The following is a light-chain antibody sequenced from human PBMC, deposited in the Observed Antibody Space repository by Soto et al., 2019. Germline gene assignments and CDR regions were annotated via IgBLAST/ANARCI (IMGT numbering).Light chain of an antibody. V-gene: IGLV2-14*01. Sequence: QSVLTQPASVSGSPGQSITLACTGTSSDIGTYNYVSWYQQHAGKAPKLIIFEVSNRPSGVSTRFSGSKSGNMASLTISGLQAEDEADYFCGSYTDSSTHYVFGTGTKVTVL. J-gene: IGLJ1*01. CDR3: GSYTDSSTHYV. CDR2: EVS. CDR1: SSDIGTYNY.